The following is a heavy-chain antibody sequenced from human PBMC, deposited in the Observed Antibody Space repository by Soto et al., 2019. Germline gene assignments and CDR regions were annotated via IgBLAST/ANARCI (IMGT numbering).Heavy chain of an antibody. J-gene: IGHJ6*02. V-gene: IGHV1-2*04. CDR2: INPNSGGT. CDR3: ARAQSRGSGGYYYYYGMDV. Sequence: ASVKVSCKASGYTFTGYYMHWVRQAPGQGLEWMGWINPNSGGTNYAQKFQGWVTMTRDTSISTAYMGLSRLRSDDTAVYYCARAQSRGSGGYYYYYGMDVWGQGTTVTVSS. D-gene: IGHD3-16*01. CDR1: GYTFTGYY.